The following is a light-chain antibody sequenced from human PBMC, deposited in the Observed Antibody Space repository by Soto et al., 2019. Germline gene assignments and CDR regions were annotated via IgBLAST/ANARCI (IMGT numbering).Light chain of an antibody. CDR1: QSVTTY. V-gene: IGKV3-11*01. Sequence: EIVLTQSPATVSLSPGERATLSCRASQSVTTYLAWYQQKPGQAPRLLVYGASNRATGIPARFSGSGSGTDFTLTIASLEPEDSAAYYCQHRSKFGGGTKVEIK. CDR3: QHRSK. CDR2: GAS. J-gene: IGKJ4*02.